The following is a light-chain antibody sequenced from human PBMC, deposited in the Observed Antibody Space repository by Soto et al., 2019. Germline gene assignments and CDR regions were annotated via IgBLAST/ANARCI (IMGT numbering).Light chain of an antibody. V-gene: IGLV2-14*01. CDR3: SSYTTSSTVL. CDR2: EVS. J-gene: IGLJ2*01. Sequence: QSALTQPASVSGSPGQSITISCNGTSSDVGGYNYVSWYQQYPGKAPKLVIYEVSHRPSGGSNRFSGSKSGNTASLNVSGLQAEDEYDYYCSSYTTSSTVLFGGGTKLTVL. CDR1: SSDVGGYNY.